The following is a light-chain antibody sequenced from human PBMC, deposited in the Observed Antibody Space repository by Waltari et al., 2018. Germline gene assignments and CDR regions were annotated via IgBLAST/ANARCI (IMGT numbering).Light chain of an antibody. V-gene: IGKV3-20*01. Sequence: EIVLTQSPGTLSLSPGERATLPCRASQSVSTIFLAWYQQKPGQAPRLLIYGASNRVTGIPGRFSGSGSGTDFTLTISRLEPEDSAVYYCQQYDRSVSFGGGTKVEIQ. J-gene: IGKJ4*01. CDR2: GAS. CDR3: QQYDRSVS. CDR1: QSVSTIF.